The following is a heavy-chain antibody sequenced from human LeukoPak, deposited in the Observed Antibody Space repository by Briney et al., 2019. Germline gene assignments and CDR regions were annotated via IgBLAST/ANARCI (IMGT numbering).Heavy chain of an antibody. Sequence: SVKVSCKASGGTFNNYAISWVRQAPGQGLEWMGGIIPIFGTANYAQKFQGRVTITADESTSTAYMELSSLRSEDTAVYYCARGGEYCTNGVCQSDDYWGQGTLVTVSS. V-gene: IGHV1-69*13. CDR3: ARGGEYCTNGVCQSDDY. D-gene: IGHD2-8*01. J-gene: IGHJ4*02. CDR1: GGTFNNYA. CDR2: IIPIFGTA.